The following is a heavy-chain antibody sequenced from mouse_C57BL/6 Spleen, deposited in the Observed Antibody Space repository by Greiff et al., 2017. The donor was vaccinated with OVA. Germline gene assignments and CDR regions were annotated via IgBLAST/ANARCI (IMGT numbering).Heavy chain of an antibody. CDR2: INPSNGGT. CDR1: GYTFTSYW. J-gene: IGHJ2*01. CDR3: ARANCSNDD. D-gene: IGHD2-5*01. Sequence: QVQLQQSGTELVKPGASVKLSCKASGYTFTSYWMHWVKQRPGQGLEWIGNINPSNGGTNYNETFKSKATLTVDKSSSTAYMQLSSVTSEDSAGDYWARANCSNDDWGKGTTLTVSS. V-gene: IGHV1-53*01.